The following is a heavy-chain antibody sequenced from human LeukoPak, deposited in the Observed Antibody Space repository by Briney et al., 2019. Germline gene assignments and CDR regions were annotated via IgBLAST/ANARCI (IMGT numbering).Heavy chain of an antibody. CDR3: ARRNSDSGWFRDDF. CDR2: IYDSGTT. Sequence: PSEILSLTCTVSGGSIDNYWSWIRQPPGKGLEWIGYIYDSGTTKYNPSLNSRVTISVDTSKSQFSLQLTSVTAADTAVYYCARRNSDSGWFRDDFWGQGTLVTVSS. J-gene: IGHJ4*02. D-gene: IGHD6-19*01. V-gene: IGHV4-59*08. CDR1: GGSIDNY.